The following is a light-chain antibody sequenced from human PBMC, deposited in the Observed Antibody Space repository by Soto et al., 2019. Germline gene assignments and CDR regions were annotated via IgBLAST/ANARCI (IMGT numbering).Light chain of an antibody. J-gene: IGKJ4*01. V-gene: IGKV3-11*01. CDR3: QQRSDWPLT. Sequence: EIVLTQSPTTLSLSPGERATLSCRASQSVSSYFAWYQQKPGQAPRLLIYDASTRAAGIPARFSGSGSGTDFTFTISGLEPEDFAVYYCQQRSDWPLTFGGGTKVEIK. CDR2: DAS. CDR1: QSVSSY.